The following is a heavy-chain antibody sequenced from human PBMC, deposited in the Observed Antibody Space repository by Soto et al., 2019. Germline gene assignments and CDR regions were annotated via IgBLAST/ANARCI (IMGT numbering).Heavy chain of an antibody. Sequence: ASVKVSCKASGYTFTSYDINWVRQATGHGLEWMGWMNPNSGNTGYAQKFQGRVTMTRNTSISTAYMELSSLRSEDTAVYYCARESSDYDFWSGYGSSYYYYGMDVWGQGTTVTVSS. CDR1: GYTFTSYD. J-gene: IGHJ6*02. V-gene: IGHV1-8*01. D-gene: IGHD3-3*01. CDR3: ARESSDYDFWSGYGSSYYYYGMDV. CDR2: MNPNSGNT.